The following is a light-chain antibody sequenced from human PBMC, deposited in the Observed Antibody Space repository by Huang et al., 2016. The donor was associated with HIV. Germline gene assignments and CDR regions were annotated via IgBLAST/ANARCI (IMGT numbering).Light chain of an antibody. Sequence: DIQMTQSPSSLSTSIGDRVTITCQASQDISNYLNWYQHKPGKAPKLLNYDASNLEVGVPSRFSGSGSGTDFTFTISSLEPEDIATYYCQQYDNFITFGQGTRLEIK. CDR3: QQYDNFIT. J-gene: IGKJ5*01. CDR2: DAS. V-gene: IGKV1-33*01. CDR1: QDISNY.